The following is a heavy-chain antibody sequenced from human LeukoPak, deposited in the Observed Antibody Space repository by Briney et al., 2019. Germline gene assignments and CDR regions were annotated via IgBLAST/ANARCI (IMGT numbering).Heavy chain of an antibody. CDR2: ISSSSSYI. CDR3: AREYYDILTGYSPPDY. J-gene: IGHJ4*02. CDR1: GFTFSSYS. D-gene: IGHD3-9*01. V-gene: IGHV3-21*01. Sequence: GGSLRLSCAASGFTFSSYSMNWVRQAPGKGLEWVSSISSSSSYIYYADSVKGRFTISRDNAKNSLYLQVNSLRAEDTAVYYCAREYYDILTGYSPPDYWGQGTLVTVSS.